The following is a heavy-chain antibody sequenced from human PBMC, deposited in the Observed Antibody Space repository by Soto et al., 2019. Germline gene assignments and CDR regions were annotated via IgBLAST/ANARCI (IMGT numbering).Heavy chain of an antibody. Sequence: QVQLVESGGGVVQPGTSLRLSCAASGFTFRTYGMHWVRQAPGKGLEWVAVIWSDGNTKDYLDSVKGRFTISRDNSQNTLYLQMNSRRVEDTAVYYCATDRGGSPFDYWGQGTLVTVSS. CDR2: IWSDGNTK. V-gene: IGHV3-33*01. CDR3: ATDRGGSPFDY. J-gene: IGHJ4*02. CDR1: GFTFRTYG. D-gene: IGHD3-16*01.